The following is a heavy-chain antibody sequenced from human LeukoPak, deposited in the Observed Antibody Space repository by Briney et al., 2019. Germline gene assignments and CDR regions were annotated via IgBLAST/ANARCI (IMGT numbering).Heavy chain of an antibody. CDR3: ARDPLPCSGGSCPLRSFDY. V-gene: IGHV3-48*01. J-gene: IGHJ4*02. Sequence: PGGSLRLSCAASGFTFSSYSMNWVRQAPGKGLEWVSYISSSSSTIYYADSVKGRFTISRDNAKNSLYLQMNSLRAEDTAVYYCARDPLPCSGGSCPLRSFDYWGQGTLVTVSS. CDR1: GFTFSSYS. D-gene: IGHD2-15*01. CDR2: ISSSSSTI.